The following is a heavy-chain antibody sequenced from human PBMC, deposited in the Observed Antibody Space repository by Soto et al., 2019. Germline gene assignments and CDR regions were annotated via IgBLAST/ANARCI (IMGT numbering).Heavy chain of an antibody. CDR2: ISYDGSNK. J-gene: IGHJ5*02. V-gene: IGHV3-30*18. D-gene: IGHD3-9*01. CDR3: AKDRDDT. CDR1: GFTFSSYG. Sequence: QVQLVESGGGVVQPGRSLRLSGAASGFTFSSYGMHWVRQAPGKGLEWVAVISYDGSNKYYADSVKGRFTISRDNSKNTLYLQMNRLIAEDTAVYYCAKDRDDTWGQGTLVTVSS.